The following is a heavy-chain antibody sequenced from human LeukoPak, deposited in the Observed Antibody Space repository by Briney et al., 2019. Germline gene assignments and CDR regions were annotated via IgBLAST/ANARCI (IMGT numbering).Heavy chain of an antibody. CDR1: GFTFSSYA. Sequence: GGSLRLSCAASGFTFSSYAMHWVRQAPGKGLEWVAVISYDGSNKYYADSVKGRFTISRDNSKNTLYLQMNSLRAEDTAVYYCARSPQGKSGSPPYYFDYWGQGTLVTVSS. CDR2: ISYDGSNK. CDR3: ARSPQGKSGSPPYYFDY. D-gene: IGHD1-26*01. J-gene: IGHJ4*02. V-gene: IGHV3-30-3*01.